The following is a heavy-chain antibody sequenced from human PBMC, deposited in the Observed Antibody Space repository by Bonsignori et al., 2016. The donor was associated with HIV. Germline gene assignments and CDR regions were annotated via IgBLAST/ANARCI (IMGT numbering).Heavy chain of an antibody. CDR1: GGSISSGDYY. CDR2: IHTSGST. J-gene: IGHJ6*02. D-gene: IGHD6-13*01. V-gene: IGHV4-61*02. Sequence: QVQLQESGPGLVKPSQTLSLTCTVSGGSISSGDYYWNWVRQPAGKGLEWIGRIHTSGSTSYNPSLDSRVTISVDMSKNQFSLKLTSVTAADTAVYYCARENPIAPAWGGYRYFGMDVWGQGTTVTVSS. CDR3: ARENPIAPAWGGYRYFGMDV.